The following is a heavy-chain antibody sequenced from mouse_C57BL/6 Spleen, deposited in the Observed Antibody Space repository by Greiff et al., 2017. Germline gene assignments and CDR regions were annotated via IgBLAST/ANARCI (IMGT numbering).Heavy chain of an antibody. V-gene: IGHV1-4*01. J-gene: IGHJ4*01. CDR2: INPSSGYT. D-gene: IGHD1-1*01. CDR1: GYTFTSYT. Sequence: VKLMESGADLARPGASVQMSCKASGYTFTSYTMPLVKQSPGQGLEWIGYINPSSGYTKYNHKFKDKATLTADQASSTAYMQLSSLTSEDSAVDYCASGYYGSPGAMDYWGQGTSVTVSA. CDR3: ASGYYGSPGAMDY.